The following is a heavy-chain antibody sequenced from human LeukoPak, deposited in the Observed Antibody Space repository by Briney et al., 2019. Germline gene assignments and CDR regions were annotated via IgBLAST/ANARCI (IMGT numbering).Heavy chain of an antibody. D-gene: IGHD3-3*01. CDR3: ARRGPQISYYDFWSGYYYMDV. J-gene: IGHJ6*03. CDR1: GFTVSSNY. CDR2: ISYDGSNK. V-gene: IGHV3-30-3*01. Sequence: GGSLRLSCAASGFTVSSNYMSWVRQAPGKGLEWVAVISYDGSNKYYADSVKGRFTISRDNSKNTLYLQMNSLRAEDTAVYYCARRGPQISYYDFWSGYYYMDVWGKGTTVTVSS.